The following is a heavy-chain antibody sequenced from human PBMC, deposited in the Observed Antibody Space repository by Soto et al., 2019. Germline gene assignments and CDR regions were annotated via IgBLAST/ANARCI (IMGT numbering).Heavy chain of an antibody. J-gene: IGHJ4*02. CDR2: IRYDGSNI. V-gene: IGHV3-33*01. Sequence: GGSLRLSCAASGIIFNGFGMHWVRQAPGKGLEWVSVIRYDGSNIYYAYSVKGRFTLSRENSKNTLYLQSDSLRAEDTAVYYCAREGVGATVYFGYLDYGGQGALVTVSS. D-gene: IGHD1-26*01. CDR1: GIIFNGFG. CDR3: AREGVGATVYFGYLDY.